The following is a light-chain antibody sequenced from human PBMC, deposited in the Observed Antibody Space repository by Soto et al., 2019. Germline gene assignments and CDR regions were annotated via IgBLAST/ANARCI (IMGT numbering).Light chain of an antibody. Sequence: DIQMTQSPSSLSASVGDRVTITCRASQNINSYLNWYQQKPGEAPKLLIYTASNLHSGVPSRFSGGGSGTDFTLTISSLQPEDFATYHCQQSDSFPRTFGQGTKVEI. J-gene: IGKJ1*01. CDR2: TAS. CDR3: QQSDSFPRT. CDR1: QNINSY. V-gene: IGKV1-39*01.